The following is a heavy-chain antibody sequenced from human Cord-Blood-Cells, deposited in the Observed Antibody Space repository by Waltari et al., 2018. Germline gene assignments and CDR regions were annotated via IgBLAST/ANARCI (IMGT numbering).Heavy chain of an antibody. J-gene: IGHJ4*02. CDR1: GFTVSSYA. D-gene: IGHD1-26*01. Sequence: QVQLVESGGGVVQPGRSLRLSCAASGFTVSSYAMHWVRQAPGKGLEWVAVISYDGSNKYYADSVKGRFTISRDNSKNTLYLQMNSLRAEDTAVYYCAREAPGTLFDYWGQGTLVTVSS. CDR2: ISYDGSNK. V-gene: IGHV3-30*04. CDR3: AREAPGTLFDY.